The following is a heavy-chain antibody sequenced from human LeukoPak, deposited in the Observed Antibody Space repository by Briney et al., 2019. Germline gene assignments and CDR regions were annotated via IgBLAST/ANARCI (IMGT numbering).Heavy chain of an antibody. J-gene: IGHJ4*02. CDR2: ISTYDGDT. V-gene: IGHV1-18*01. Sequence: ASVKVSFKGSGYTYTKFAISGVRQAPGKGLECLGWISTYDGDTQYAQKLRGRVTKTRDTSTNTAYIELRSLRSDDTAVYYCARDPSNSVGRYIFFDFWGQGTLVAVSS. D-gene: IGHD6-19*01. CDR3: ARDPSNSVGRYIFFDF. CDR1: GYTYTKFA.